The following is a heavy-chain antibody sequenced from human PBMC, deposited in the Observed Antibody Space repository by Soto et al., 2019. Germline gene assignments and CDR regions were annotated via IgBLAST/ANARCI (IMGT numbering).Heavy chain of an antibody. V-gene: IGHV4-31*03. CDR2: IYYSGST. D-gene: IGHD2-8*01. J-gene: IGHJ4*02. CDR1: GGSISSGGYY. Sequence: QVQLQESGPGLVKPSQTLSLTCTVSGGSISSGGYYWSWIRQHPGKGLEWIGYIYYSGSTYYNPSLKSRVTISVDTSKNHFSLKLSSVTAADTAVYYCARAERYCTNGVCYSPQFDYWGQGTLVTVSS. CDR3: ARAERYCTNGVCYSPQFDY.